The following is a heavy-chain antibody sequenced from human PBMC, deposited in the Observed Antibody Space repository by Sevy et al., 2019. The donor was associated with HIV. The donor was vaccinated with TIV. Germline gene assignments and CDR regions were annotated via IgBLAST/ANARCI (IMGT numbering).Heavy chain of an antibody. J-gene: IGHJ4*02. V-gene: IGHV3-21*01. Sequence: GGSLRLSCAASGFTFSTYTMNWVRQAPGKGLEWVSSISSSSSYIYYADSVKGRFTNSRDNAKNSLYLQMNSLRVEDTAVYYCARAAYYCSTTSCYIDYWGQGTLVTVSS. CDR1: GFTFSTYT. CDR2: ISSSSSYI. D-gene: IGHD2-2*02. CDR3: ARAAYYCSTTSCYIDY.